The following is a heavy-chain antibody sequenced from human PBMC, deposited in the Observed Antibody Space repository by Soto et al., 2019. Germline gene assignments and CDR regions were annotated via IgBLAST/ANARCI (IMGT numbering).Heavy chain of an antibody. Sequence: GGSLRLSCAASGFSFSDYWMHWVRQVPGKGLEWVSRIDTDGYKSTYGNAVKGRFTTSRDNAKKTLYLDMKSLSAEDTALYFCARGLRPSGYSNSWARVPSDYWGRGSQVTVSS. V-gene: IGHV3-74*03. J-gene: IGHJ4*02. CDR1: GFSFSDYW. CDR2: IDTDGYKS. D-gene: IGHD5-18*01. CDR3: ARGLRPSGYSNSWARVPSDY.